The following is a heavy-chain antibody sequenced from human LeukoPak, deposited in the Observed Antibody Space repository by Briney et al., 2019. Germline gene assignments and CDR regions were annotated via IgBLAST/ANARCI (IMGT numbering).Heavy chain of an antibody. J-gene: IGHJ4*02. Sequence: SETLSLTCTVSGDPISSSSYYWGWIRQPPGKGLEWIGSIYYSGSTYYNPSLKSRLTISLDTSKNQFSLKLTSVTAADTAVYFCARHRKVVTARDYWGQGKLVTVSA. CDR2: IYYSGST. CDR3: ARHRKVVTARDY. V-gene: IGHV4-39*01. D-gene: IGHD2-21*02. CDR1: GDPISSSSYY.